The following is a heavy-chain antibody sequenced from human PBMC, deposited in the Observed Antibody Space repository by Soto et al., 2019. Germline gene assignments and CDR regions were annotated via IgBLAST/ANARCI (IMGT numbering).Heavy chain of an antibody. Sequence: EASVKVSCKASGYTFTSYGISWVRQAPGQGLEWMGWISAYNGNTNYAQKLQGRVTMTTDTSTSTAYMELRSLRSDDTAVYYCARLVVVAATGYWFDPWGQGTLVTVSS. CDR3: ARLVVVAATGYWFDP. CDR2: ISAYNGNT. D-gene: IGHD2-15*01. V-gene: IGHV1-18*01. J-gene: IGHJ5*02. CDR1: GYTFTSYG.